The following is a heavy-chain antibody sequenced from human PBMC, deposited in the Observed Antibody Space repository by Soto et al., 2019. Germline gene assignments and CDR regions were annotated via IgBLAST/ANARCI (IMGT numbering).Heavy chain of an antibody. CDR3: VKSGDNYNALDY. D-gene: IGHD1-1*01. CDR1: GFTLSDHY. V-gene: IGHV3-11*06. Sequence: GGSLRLSCTASGFTLSDHYMSWILRAPGKGLEWIGYSSNSGSFTRYADSVKGRFSISRDNAKNSLYLQINSLRGDDTAIYYCVKSGDNYNALDYWGQGTPVTVSS. CDR2: SSNSGSFT. J-gene: IGHJ4*02.